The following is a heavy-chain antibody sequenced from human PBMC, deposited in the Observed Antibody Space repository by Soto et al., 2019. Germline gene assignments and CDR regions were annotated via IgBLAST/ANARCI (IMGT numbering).Heavy chain of an antibody. Sequence: PSQTLSLTFVGSGDTVSSNSFAWNWVRQSPSRGLEWLGRTYYRSRWYSDYAVSVRSRIDINADTSKNQVSLQLNSVTPEDTAVYYCARSEEDSDYYYGMDVWGQGTTVTV. D-gene: IGHD2-15*01. CDR1: GDTVSSNSFA. V-gene: IGHV6-1*01. CDR3: ARSEEDSDYYYGMDV. J-gene: IGHJ6*02. CDR2: TYYRSRWYS.